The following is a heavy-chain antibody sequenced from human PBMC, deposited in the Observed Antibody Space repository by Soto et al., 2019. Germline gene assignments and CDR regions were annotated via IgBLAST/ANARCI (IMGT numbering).Heavy chain of an antibody. CDR3: ASNWNPNPYYYYGMDV. CDR2: IYSGGST. V-gene: IGHV3-53*02. J-gene: IGHJ6*02. Sequence: EVQLVETGGGLIQPGGSLRLSCAASGFTVSSNYMSWVRQAPGKGLEWVSVIYSGGSTYYADSVKGRFTISRDNSKNTMYLQMNSLRAEDTAVYYCASNWNPNPYYYYGMDVWGQGTTVTVSS. CDR1: GFTVSSNY. D-gene: IGHD1-20*01.